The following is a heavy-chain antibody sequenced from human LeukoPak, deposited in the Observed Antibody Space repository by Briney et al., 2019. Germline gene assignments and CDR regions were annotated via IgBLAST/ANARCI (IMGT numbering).Heavy chain of an antibody. V-gene: IGHV3-21*01. CDR1: GFTFSSCS. CDR2: ISSSSSYI. D-gene: IGHD6-19*01. Sequence: GGSLRLSCAASGFTFSSCSMNWVRQAPGKGLEWVSSISSSSSYIYYADSVKGRFTISRDNAKNSLYLQMNSLRAEDTAVYYCARVHYSSGWSLDYWGQGTLVTVSS. CDR3: ARVHYSSGWSLDY. J-gene: IGHJ4*02.